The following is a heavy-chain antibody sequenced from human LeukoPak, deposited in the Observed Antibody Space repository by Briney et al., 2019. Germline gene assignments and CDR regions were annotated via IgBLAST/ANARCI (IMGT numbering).Heavy chain of an antibody. CDR3: AKGGAWLPKYYYYYYYMDV. CDR1: GFTFSSYA. D-gene: IGHD5-12*01. V-gene: IGHV3-23*01. Sequence: PGGSLRLSCAASGFTFSSYAMSWVRQAPGKGLEWVSAISGSGGSTYYADSVKGRFTISRDNSKNTLYLQMNSLRAEDTAVYYCAKGGAWLPKYYYYYYYMDVWGKGTTVTVSS. CDR2: ISGSGGST. J-gene: IGHJ6*03.